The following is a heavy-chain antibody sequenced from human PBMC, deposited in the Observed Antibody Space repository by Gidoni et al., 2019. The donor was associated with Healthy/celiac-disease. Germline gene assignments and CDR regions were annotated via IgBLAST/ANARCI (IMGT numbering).Heavy chain of an antibody. CDR1: GFTFSNAW. V-gene: IGHV3-15*01. Sequence: EVQLVESGGGLVKPGGSLRLSCAASGFTFSNAWMSWVRQAPGKGLEVVGRIKSKTDWGKTDYAAPVKGRFTISRDDSKNTLYLQMNSLKTEDTAVYYCTTPLPYCSSTSCPGGYWGQGTLVTVSS. CDR2: IKSKTDWGKT. CDR3: TTPLPYCSSTSCPGGY. J-gene: IGHJ4*02. D-gene: IGHD2-2*01.